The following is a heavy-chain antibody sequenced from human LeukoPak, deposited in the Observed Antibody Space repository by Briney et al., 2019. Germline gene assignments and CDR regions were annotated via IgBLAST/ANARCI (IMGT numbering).Heavy chain of an antibody. CDR3: ATWDTAMVRRSHYYYMDV. CDR2: ISSSSSYI. V-gene: IGHV3-21*04. J-gene: IGHJ6*03. D-gene: IGHD5-18*01. CDR1: GFTFSSYS. Sequence: GGSLRLSCAASGFTFSSYSMNWVRQAPGKGLEWVSSISSSSSYINYADSVRGRFTISRDNAKNSLFLQMDSLRGEDTAVYYCATWDTAMVRRSHYYYMDVWGKGTTVTVSS.